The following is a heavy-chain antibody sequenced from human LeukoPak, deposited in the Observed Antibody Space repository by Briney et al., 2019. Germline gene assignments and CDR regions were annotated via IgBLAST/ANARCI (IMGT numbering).Heavy chain of an antibody. CDR3: ARDRDGYSDDFDY. V-gene: IGHV3-21*01. Sequence: GGSLRLSCAASGFTFSSYWMHWVRQAPGKGLEWVSSISGSSHYIYYADSVKGRFTISRDNAKSSLYLQMNSLRAEDTAVYYCARDRDGYSDDFDYWGQGTLVTVSS. J-gene: IGHJ4*02. CDR2: ISGSSHYI. D-gene: IGHD5-24*01. CDR1: GFTFSSYW.